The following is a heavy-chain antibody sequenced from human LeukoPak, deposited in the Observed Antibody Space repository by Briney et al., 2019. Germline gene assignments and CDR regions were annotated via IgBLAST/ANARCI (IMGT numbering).Heavy chain of an antibody. J-gene: IGHJ6*03. V-gene: IGHV4-34*01. CDR2: INHGGST. CDR3: ARSLYYYYYMDV. CDR1: GGSFSGDF. Sequence: PSETLSLTCSVYGGSFSGDFWSWIRQSPGKGLEWIGEINHGGSTTNNPSLQSRVTISVDTSKNQFSLKLSSVTAADTAVYYCARSLYYYYYMDVWGKGTTVTISS.